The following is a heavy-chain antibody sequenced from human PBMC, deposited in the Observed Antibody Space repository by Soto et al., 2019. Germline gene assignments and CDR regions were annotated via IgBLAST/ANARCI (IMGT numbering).Heavy chain of an antibody. CDR3: ARVRIVGSTTFDS. D-gene: IGHD1-26*01. Sequence: QVQLQESGPGLVKPSQTLSLICTVSGGSIRSEDYYWSWIRQPPGKGLEWIGYISYSGSTAYKSFLRNRVIISVDTAKNQVSLKLNSATAADTAVYYCARVRIVGSTTFDSWGQGTLVTVSS. J-gene: IGHJ4*02. CDR1: GGSIRSEDYY. CDR2: ISYSGST. V-gene: IGHV4-30-4*01.